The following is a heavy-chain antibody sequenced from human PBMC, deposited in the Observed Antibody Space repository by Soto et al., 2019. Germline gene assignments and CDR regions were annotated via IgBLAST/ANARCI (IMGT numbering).Heavy chain of an antibody. CDR1: GFTFSSYA. J-gene: IGHJ6*02. CDR2: ISYDGSNK. D-gene: IGHD4-4*01. CDR3: ARVPNYSNYYYYGMDV. Sequence: GGSLRLSCAASGFTFSSYAMHWVRQASGKGLEWVAVISYDGSNKYYADSVKGRFTISRDNSKNTLYLQMNSLRAEDTAVYYCARVPNYSNYYYYGMDVWGQGTTVTASS. V-gene: IGHV3-30-3*01.